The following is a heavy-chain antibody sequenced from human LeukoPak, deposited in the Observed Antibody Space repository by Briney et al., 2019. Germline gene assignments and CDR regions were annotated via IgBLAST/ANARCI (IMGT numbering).Heavy chain of an antibody. J-gene: IGHJ4*02. CDR3: AKDRRLASFDY. V-gene: IGHV3-53*01. Sequence: GGSLRLSCAASEFSVGSNYMTWVRQAPGKGLEWVSSITRSNYIYYADSVKGRFTISRDNSKNTLYLQMNSLRAGDTAIYYCAKDRRLASFDYGGQGTLVTVSS. CDR2: ITRSNYI. CDR1: EFSVGSNY. D-gene: IGHD6-25*01.